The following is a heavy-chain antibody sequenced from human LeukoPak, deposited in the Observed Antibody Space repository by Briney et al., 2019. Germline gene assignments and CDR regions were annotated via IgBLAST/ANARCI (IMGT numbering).Heavy chain of an antibody. V-gene: IGHV4-39*07. D-gene: IGHD3-16*02. CDR2: NYSGST. J-gene: IGHJ3*01. Sequence: SETLSLTCAVSGGSLISTTYYWGWIRPPPGKGLEWIGSNYSGSTYYNPSLKSRATVSVDMSKNQFSLQLSSVTAADTAVYYCARATRTGAWDMITFGGVIVHGDTFDFWGQGTMVTVSS. CDR1: GGSLISTTYY. CDR3: ARATRTGAWDMITFGGVIVHGDTFDF.